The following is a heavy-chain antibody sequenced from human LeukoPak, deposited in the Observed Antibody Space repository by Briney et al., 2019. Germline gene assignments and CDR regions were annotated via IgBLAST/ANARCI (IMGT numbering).Heavy chain of an antibody. CDR3: ARTRVACRLIYYMDV. CDR2: INSNGGAT. CDR1: GFSISTYA. V-gene: IGHV3-64*02. Sequence: GGSLRLSCAASGFSISTYALDWVRQAPGKGLEYVSAINSNGGATDYADSVKGRFTISRDNSKSTLYLQMGSLRADDKAMYYCARTRVACRLIYYMDVWGKGTAVTVSS. D-gene: IGHD2-15*01. J-gene: IGHJ6*03.